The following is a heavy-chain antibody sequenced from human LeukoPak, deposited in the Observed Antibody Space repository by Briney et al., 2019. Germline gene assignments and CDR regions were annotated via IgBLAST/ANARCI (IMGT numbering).Heavy chain of an antibody. J-gene: IGHJ4*02. D-gene: IGHD3-3*01. Sequence: GASVKVSCKLSGSSLHDLPIQWVRQAGTKGLEWMAGFDPENAEIVHAQKFQGRVTMTEDTSTDTAYLELTSLTSDDTALYYCATRGSDFWSGFDHWGQGTQVTVSS. CDR3: ATRGSDFWSGFDH. CDR2: FDPENAEI. V-gene: IGHV1-24*01. CDR1: GSSLHDLP.